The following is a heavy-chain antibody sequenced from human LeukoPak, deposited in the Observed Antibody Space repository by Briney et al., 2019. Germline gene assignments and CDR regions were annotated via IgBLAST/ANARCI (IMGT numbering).Heavy chain of an antibody. CDR3: AREDMDV. CDR1: GFTFDNYA. CDR2: ISWNSGSI. V-gene: IGHV3-9*01. Sequence: GGSLRLSCAASGFTFDNYAMHWVRQAPGKGLEWVSGISWNSGSIGYADSVKGRFTISRDNAKNSLYLQMNSLRAEDTALYYCAREDMDVWGKGTTVTVSS. J-gene: IGHJ6*03.